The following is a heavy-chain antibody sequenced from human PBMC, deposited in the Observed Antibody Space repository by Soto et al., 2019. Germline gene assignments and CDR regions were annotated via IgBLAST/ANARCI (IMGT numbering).Heavy chain of an antibody. V-gene: IGHV1-69*13. Sequence: SVKVTCMASVGTFSSCASSWVRHAPGKGLAWMGGIIPIFGTANYAPKVQGRVTIPADESTSTAYMELSSLRSEDTAVYYCARARYSDWLFYAFDIWVQGTMVTVSS. CDR2: IIPIFGTA. D-gene: IGHD3-9*01. CDR3: ARARYSDWLFYAFDI. CDR1: VGTFSSCA. J-gene: IGHJ3*02.